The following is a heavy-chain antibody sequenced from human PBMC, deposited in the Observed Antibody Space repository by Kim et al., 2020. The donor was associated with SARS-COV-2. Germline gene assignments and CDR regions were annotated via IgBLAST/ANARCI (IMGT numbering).Heavy chain of an antibody. V-gene: IGHV4-59*01. CDR3: ARVLGAVDI. J-gene: IGHJ3*02. D-gene: IGHD3-16*01. CDR2: GST. Sequence: GSTHSNPSLKSRVTISVDTSKNQFSLELSSVTAAGTAVYYCARVLGAVDIWGQGTMVTVSS.